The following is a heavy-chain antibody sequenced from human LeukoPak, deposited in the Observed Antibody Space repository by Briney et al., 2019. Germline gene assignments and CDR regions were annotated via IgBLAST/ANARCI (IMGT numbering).Heavy chain of an antibody. J-gene: IGHJ4*02. V-gene: IGHV3-11*05. CDR2: ISQTSTDI. D-gene: IGHD3-16*01. Sequence: GGSLRLSCAASGFTFSDFYMTWIRQAPGKGLEWISYISQTSTDIRYADSVKGRFTISRDNAKNSLYLQMDSLRAEDTAVYYCTRDPRLSDYWGQGTLVTVSS. CDR3: TRDPRLSDY. CDR1: GFTFSDFY.